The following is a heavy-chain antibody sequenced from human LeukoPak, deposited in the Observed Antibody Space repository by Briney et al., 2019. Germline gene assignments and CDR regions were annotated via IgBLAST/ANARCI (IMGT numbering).Heavy chain of an antibody. CDR2: ISAYNGNT. D-gene: IGHD3-22*01. Sequence: ASVKVSCKASGYTFTGYYMHWVRQAPGQGLEWMGWISAYNGNTNYAQKFQGRVTMTEDTSTDTAYMELSSLRSEDTAVYYCATAFLRYYDSTGAFDIWGQGTMVTVSS. CDR3: ATAFLRYYDSTGAFDI. J-gene: IGHJ3*02. CDR1: GYTFTGYY. V-gene: IGHV1/OR15-2*02.